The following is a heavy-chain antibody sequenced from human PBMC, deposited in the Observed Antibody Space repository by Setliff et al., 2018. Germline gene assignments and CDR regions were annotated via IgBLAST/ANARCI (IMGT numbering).Heavy chain of an antibody. V-gene: IGHV4-59*01. CDR1: GGSISPYF. J-gene: IGHJ6*02. Sequence: SETLSLTCTVSGGSISPYFWSWIRQPPGKGLEWIGYIYHNGNTNFNPSLKTRVNMSVDTSKNQIALNLKSVTAADTAVYYCARDRTAYSYGLDVWGQGTTVTVAS. D-gene: IGHD5-18*01. CDR3: ARDRTAYSYGLDV. CDR2: IYHNGNT.